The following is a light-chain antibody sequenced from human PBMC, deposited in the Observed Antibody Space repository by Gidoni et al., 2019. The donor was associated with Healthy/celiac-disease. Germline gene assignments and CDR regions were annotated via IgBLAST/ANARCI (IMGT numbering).Light chain of an antibody. CDR1: QSISSY. V-gene: IGKV1-39*01. CDR3: QQSYSTPPT. CDR2: AAS. J-gene: IGKJ4*01. Sequence: DIQMTQSPSSLSASVGDRVTITCRASQSISSYLNWYQQKPGKAPKLLIYAASSLQSGVPSRFSGSGSGTDFTLTISSLQPEDFATYYCQQSYSTPPTFGGXTKMEIK.